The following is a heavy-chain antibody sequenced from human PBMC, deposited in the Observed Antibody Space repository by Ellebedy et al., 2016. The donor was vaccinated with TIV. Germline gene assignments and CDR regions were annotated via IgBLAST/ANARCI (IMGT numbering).Heavy chain of an antibody. Sequence: AASVKVSCKASGYTFTSYYMHWVRQAPGQGLEWMGIIHPSGGSTSSAQKFQGRVTMTRDTSTTTVYMELRSLRSEDTAVYYCARDLSVGTRNYYFGMDVWGQGTTVTVSS. V-gene: IGHV1-46*01. CDR1: GYTFTSYY. J-gene: IGHJ6*02. D-gene: IGHD2-2*01. CDR3: ARDLSVGTRNYYFGMDV. CDR2: IHPSGGST.